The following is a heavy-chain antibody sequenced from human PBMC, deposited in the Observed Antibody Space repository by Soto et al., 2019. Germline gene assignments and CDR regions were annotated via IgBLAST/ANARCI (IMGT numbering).Heavy chain of an antibody. D-gene: IGHD3-22*01. CDR2: ISWNSGSI. J-gene: IGHJ3*02. CDR3: AKTYYYDRSGYGGAFDI. Sequence: GGSLRLSCAASGFTFDDYAMHWVRQAPGKGLEWVSGISWNSGSIGYADSVKGRFTISRDNAKNSLYLQMNSLRAEDTALYYCAKTYYYDRSGYGGAFDIWGQGTMVTVSS. V-gene: IGHV3-9*01. CDR1: GFTFDDYA.